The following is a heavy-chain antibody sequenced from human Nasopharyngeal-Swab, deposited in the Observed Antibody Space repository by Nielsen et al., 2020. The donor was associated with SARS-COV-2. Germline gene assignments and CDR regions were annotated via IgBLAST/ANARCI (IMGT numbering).Heavy chain of an antibody. Sequence: GESLKISCAASGFTFSSYAMHWVRQAPGKGLEWVAVISYDGSNKYYADSVKGRFTISRDNSKNTLYLQMNSLRAEDTAVYYCAKDMSERHIAANYYYYYGMDVWGQGTTVTVSS. D-gene: IGHD6-13*01. J-gene: IGHJ6*02. V-gene: IGHV3-30*04. CDR2: ISYDGSNK. CDR3: AKDMSERHIAANYYYYYGMDV. CDR1: GFTFSSYA.